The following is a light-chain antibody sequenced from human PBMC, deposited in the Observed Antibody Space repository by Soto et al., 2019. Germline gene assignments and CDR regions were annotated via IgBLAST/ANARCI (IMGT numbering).Light chain of an antibody. CDR2: GNS. CDR1: SSNIGAGYD. CDR3: QSYDSSRSGYV. V-gene: IGLV1-40*01. J-gene: IGLJ1*01. Sequence: QSVLTQPPSVSGAPGQRVTISCTGSSSNIGAGYDVHWYQQLPGTAPKLLIYGNSNRRSGVPDRFSGSKSGTSASLAITGLQAEDEADYYCQSYDSSRSGYVLGTGTKLTVL.